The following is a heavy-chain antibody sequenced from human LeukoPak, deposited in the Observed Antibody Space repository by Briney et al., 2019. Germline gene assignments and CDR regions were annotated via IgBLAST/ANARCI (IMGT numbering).Heavy chain of an antibody. J-gene: IGHJ4*02. CDR1: GFTFSSYS. D-gene: IGHD3-3*01. CDR3: ARDRYDSWSGRPTGFGY. CDR2: ISSSSSYI. V-gene: IGHV3-21*01. Sequence: GGSLRLSCAASGFTFSSYSMNWVRQAPGKGLEWVSSISSSSSYIYYADSVKGRFTISRDNAKNSLYLQMNSLRAEDTAVYYCARDRYDSWSGRPTGFGYWGQGTLVTVSS.